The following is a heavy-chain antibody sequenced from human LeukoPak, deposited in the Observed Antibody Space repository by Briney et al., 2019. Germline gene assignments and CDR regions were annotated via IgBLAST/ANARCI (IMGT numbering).Heavy chain of an antibody. CDR3: ARAYSSSYPADY. CDR1: GFTFSNHS. J-gene: IGHJ4*02. Sequence: GGSLRLSCAASGFTFSNHSMNWVRQAPGRGLEWVSYISRDSSTSYYADSMKGRFTISRDNAKNSLYLQMNSLRAEDTAVYYCARAYSSSYPADYWGQGTLVTVSS. D-gene: IGHD6-6*01. V-gene: IGHV3-48*01. CDR2: ISRDSSTS.